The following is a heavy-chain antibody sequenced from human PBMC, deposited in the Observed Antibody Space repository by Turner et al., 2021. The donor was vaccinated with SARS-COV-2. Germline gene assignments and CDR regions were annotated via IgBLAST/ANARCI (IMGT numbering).Heavy chain of an antibody. D-gene: IGHD2-2*01. CDR3: ARSRRVDCGNTRCYGGAWFDP. CDR1: GSTFSSDA. J-gene: IGHJ5*02. CDR2: INTGNGNT. V-gene: IGHV1-3*04. Sequence: QVHLVQSGAEVKKPGASVRVSCKASGSTFSSDAMHWVRQAPGHTLEWMGWINTGNGNTKLSQKFHGRVTITRDTSANIVYMEMSTLRPEDTAMYYCARSRRVDCGNTRCYGGAWFDPWGQGTLVTVSS.